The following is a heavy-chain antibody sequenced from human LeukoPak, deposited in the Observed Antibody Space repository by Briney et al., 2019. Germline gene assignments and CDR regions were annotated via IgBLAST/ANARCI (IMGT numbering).Heavy chain of an antibody. Sequence: SETLSLTCTVSGGSISSDHYYWGWIRQPPGKGLEWIGSIYYSGNSYCNPSLKSRVTMSVDTSKNQFSLKVSSVTAADTAVYYCAGPAGTYWYFDLWGRGTLVTVSS. J-gene: IGHJ2*01. CDR3: AGPAGTYWYFDL. V-gene: IGHV4-39*07. CDR1: GGSISSDHYY. CDR2: IYYSGNS. D-gene: IGHD1-26*01.